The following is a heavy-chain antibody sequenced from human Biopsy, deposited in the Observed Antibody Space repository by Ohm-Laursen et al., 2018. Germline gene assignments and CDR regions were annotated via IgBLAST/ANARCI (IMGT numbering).Heavy chain of an antibody. CDR3: ATPFQYYGSWGGYPPFDH. J-gene: IGHJ4*02. CDR2: IIAVSGLV. D-gene: IGHD3-3*01. Sequence: GASVKVSCKASGGTFSNYTISWVRQAPGEGLEWMGGIIAVSGLVNYAPKFQGRVSITADKSTTTAYMELSNLKSEDTAVYYCATPFQYYGSWGGYPPFDHWGQGTLVTVSS. V-gene: IGHV1-69*10. CDR1: GGTFSNYT.